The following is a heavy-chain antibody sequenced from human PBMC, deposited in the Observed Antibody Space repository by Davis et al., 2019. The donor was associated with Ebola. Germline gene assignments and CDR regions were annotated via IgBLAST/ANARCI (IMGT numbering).Heavy chain of an antibody. CDR3: ARVGPNCSGGSCYHIYYYGMDV. J-gene: IGHJ6*02. Sequence: HTGGSLRLSCAASGFTLSSYWMHWVRHAPGKGLVWVSRINSDGSSTSYADSVKGRFTISRDNSKNTLYRQMNSLRAEDTAVYYCARVGPNCSGGSCYHIYYYGMDVWGQGTTVTVSS. V-gene: IGHV3-74*01. CDR1: GFTLSSYW. CDR2: INSDGSST. D-gene: IGHD2-15*01.